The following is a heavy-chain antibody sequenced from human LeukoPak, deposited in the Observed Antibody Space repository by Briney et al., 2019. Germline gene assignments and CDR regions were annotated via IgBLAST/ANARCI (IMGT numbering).Heavy chain of an antibody. Sequence: ASVKVSCKASGGTFSSYAISWVRQAPGQGHEWMGGIIPIFGTANYAQKFQGRVTITTDESMSTAYMELSSLRSEDTAVYYCARAKDIVVVPAAIKLLSWFDPWGQGTLVTVSS. V-gene: IGHV1-69*05. CDR3: ARAKDIVVVPAAIKLLSWFDP. CDR2: IIPIFGTA. D-gene: IGHD2-2*02. CDR1: GGTFSSYA. J-gene: IGHJ5*02.